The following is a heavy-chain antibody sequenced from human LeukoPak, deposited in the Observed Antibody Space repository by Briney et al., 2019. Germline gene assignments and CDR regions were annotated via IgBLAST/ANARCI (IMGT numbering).Heavy chain of an antibody. D-gene: IGHD5/OR15-5a*01. CDR3: ARLGDTVSTDRYFDY. CDR1: GSSISSSSYY. V-gene: IGHV4-39*01. CDR2: IYYSGNT. Sequence: SETLSLTCTVSGSSISSSSYYWGWIRQPPGKGLEWIGSIYYSGNTYYNPSLKSRVTLSVDTSKNQFSLKLSSVTAADTAVYYCARLGDTVSTDRYFDYWGQGTLVTVSS. J-gene: IGHJ4*02.